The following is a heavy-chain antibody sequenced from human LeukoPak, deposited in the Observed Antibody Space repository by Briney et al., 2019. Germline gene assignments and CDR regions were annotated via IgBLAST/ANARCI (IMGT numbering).Heavy chain of an antibody. V-gene: IGHV3-23*01. Sequence: PGGSLRLSCAASGLTFSNYAMSWFRQAPGKGLEWVSGITSGFTPHYADSVKGRFTISRDNSKNTFHLQMNSPRAEDTAVYYCAKDYSDSRVGDVFFEYWGQGTLVTVSS. J-gene: IGHJ4*02. CDR1: GLTFSNYA. D-gene: IGHD1-26*01. CDR3: AKDYSDSRVGDVFFEY. CDR2: ITSGFTP.